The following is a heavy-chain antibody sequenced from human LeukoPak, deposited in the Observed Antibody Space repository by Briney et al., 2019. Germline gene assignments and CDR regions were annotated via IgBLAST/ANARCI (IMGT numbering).Heavy chain of an antibody. Sequence: PGGSLRLSCAASGFTFTTYWMGWVRQAPGKGLEWVANIKQDGTEKYYVDSVKGRFTISRDNAKNSLYLQMNNLRAEDTAVYYCAPRVVGSAPFDYWGQGTLVTVSS. CDR2: IKQDGTEK. CDR3: APRVVGSAPFDY. D-gene: IGHD2-15*01. CDR1: GFTFTTYW. J-gene: IGHJ4*02. V-gene: IGHV3-7*03.